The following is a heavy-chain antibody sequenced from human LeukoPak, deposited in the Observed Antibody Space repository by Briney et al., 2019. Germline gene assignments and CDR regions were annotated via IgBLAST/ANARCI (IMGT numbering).Heavy chain of an antibody. J-gene: IGHJ4*02. CDR1: GFTFSSYA. D-gene: IGHD1-26*01. V-gene: IGHV3-30*04. CDR3: ARDLEATFDY. CDR2: ISYDGSNK. Sequence: GGSLRLSCAASGFTFSSYAMHWVRQAPGKGLEWVAVISYDGSNKYYADSVKGRFTISRDNSKNTLYLQMNSLRAEDTAVYCCARDLEATFDYWGQGTLVTVSS.